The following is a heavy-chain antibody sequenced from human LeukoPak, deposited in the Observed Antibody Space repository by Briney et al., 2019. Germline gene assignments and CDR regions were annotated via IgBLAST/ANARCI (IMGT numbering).Heavy chain of an antibody. D-gene: IGHD5-18*01. V-gene: IGHV1-2*06. CDR2: INPNSGGT. Sequence: ASVKVSCKASGYTFTGYYMHWVRQAPGQGLEWMGRINPNSGGTNYAQKFQGRVTMTRDTSISTAYMELSRLRSDDTAVYYCARDRTDMVKGFDYWGQGTLVTVSS. J-gene: IGHJ4*02. CDR3: ARDRTDMVKGFDY. CDR1: GYTFTGYY.